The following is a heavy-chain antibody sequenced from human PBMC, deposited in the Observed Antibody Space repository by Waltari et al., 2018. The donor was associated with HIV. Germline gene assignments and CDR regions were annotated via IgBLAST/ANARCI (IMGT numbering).Heavy chain of an antibody. Sequence: EVQLVESGGGLVKPGGSLRLSCAASGFTFSSFSMNWVRPASGKGLEWVSSISSSSSYIYYADSVKGRFTISRDNAKNSLYLQMNSLRAEDTAVYYCARDRAYYYGSGSLGYWGQGTLVTVSS. V-gene: IGHV3-21*01. CDR3: ARDRAYYYGSGSLGY. CDR1: GFTFSSFS. CDR2: ISSSSSYI. D-gene: IGHD3-10*01. J-gene: IGHJ4*02.